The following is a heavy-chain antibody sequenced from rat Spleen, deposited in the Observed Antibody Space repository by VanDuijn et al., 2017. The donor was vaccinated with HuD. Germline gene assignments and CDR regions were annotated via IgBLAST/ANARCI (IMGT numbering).Heavy chain of an antibody. CDR3: ARAGYLRDWYFDF. D-gene: IGHD2-2*01. CDR2: ITYDGSST. Sequence: EVQLVESGGGLVQPGRSLKLSCAASGFTFSSFPMAWVRQAPRKGLEWVAIITYDGSSTYYRDSVKGRFTISRDNAKSTLYLQMDSLRSEDTATYYCARAGYLRDWYFDFWGPGTMVTVSS. CDR1: GFTFSSFP. J-gene: IGHJ1*01. V-gene: IGHV5-7*01.